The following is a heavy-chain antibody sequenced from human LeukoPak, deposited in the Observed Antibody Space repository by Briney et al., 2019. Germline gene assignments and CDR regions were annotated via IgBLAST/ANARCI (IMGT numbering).Heavy chain of an antibody. D-gene: IGHD3-16*02. CDR3: ASGMITFGGVIVIPPTFDY. CDR2: IIPISGSA. J-gene: IGHJ4*02. Sequence: SVKVSCKASGGTFRSYAISWVRQTPGQGLEWMGGIIPISGSANYAQKFQGRVTLTADESTSTAYMELSSLRSEDTAVYYCASGMITFGGVIVIPPTFDYWGQGTLVTASS. CDR1: GGTFRSYA. V-gene: IGHV1-69*01.